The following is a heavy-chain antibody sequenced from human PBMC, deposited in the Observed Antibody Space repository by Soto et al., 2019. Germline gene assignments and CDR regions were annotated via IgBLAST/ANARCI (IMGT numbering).Heavy chain of an antibody. J-gene: IGHJ5*02. Sequence: GGSLRLSCAASGFTFDDYAMHWVRQAPGKGLEWVSGISWNSGSIGYADSVKGRFTISRDNAKNSLYLQMNSLRAEDTALYYCAKDGQQQLVYNWFDPWGQGTLVTVSS. V-gene: IGHV3-9*01. CDR1: GFTFDDYA. CDR3: AKDGQQQLVYNWFDP. CDR2: ISWNSGSI. D-gene: IGHD6-13*01.